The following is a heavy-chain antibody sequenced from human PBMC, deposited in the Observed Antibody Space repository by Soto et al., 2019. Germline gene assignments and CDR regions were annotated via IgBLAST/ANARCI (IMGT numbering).Heavy chain of an antibody. CDR1: GFTFSDHH. CDR3: SRDLGF. J-gene: IGHJ4*02. V-gene: IGHV3-72*01. Sequence: EVQLVESGGNLVQPGGSLRLSCAASGFTFSDHHMDWVRQAPGKGLEWVGRTRNKANSYTTEYAASVKGRFTISRDDSKNSLYLQMNSLKTEDTAVYYCSRDLGFWGQGTLVTVSS. CDR2: TRNKANSYTT.